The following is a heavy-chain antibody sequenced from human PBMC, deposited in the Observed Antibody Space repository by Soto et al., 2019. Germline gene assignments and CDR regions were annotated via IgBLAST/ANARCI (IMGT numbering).Heavy chain of an antibody. CDR3: ARSVFT. J-gene: IGHJ5*02. CDR2: IYYGGNT. V-gene: IGHV4-31*03. D-gene: IGHD3-10*02. CDR1: GGSISSGGYY. Sequence: QVQLQDLGPGLVKPSQTLSLTGTVSGGSISSGGYYWNWIRQHPGKGLEWIGHIYYGGNTYYNPSLKSRVTISVDTSKHQFYLKLSSVTATDTAVYYCARSVFTWGQANLVTVSS.